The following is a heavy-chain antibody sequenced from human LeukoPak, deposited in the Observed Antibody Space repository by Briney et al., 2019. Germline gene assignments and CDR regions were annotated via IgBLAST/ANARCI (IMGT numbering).Heavy chain of an antibody. Sequence: SETLSLTCAVYGGSFSGYYWSWIRQPPGKGLEWIGEINHSGSTNYNPSLKSRVTISVDTSKNQFSLKLSSVTAADTAVYNCARRSPVLRFFNTWGQGTLVTVSS. D-gene: IGHD3-3*01. CDR2: INHSGST. V-gene: IGHV4-34*01. J-gene: IGHJ5*02. CDR1: GGSFSGYY. CDR3: ARRSPVLRFFNT.